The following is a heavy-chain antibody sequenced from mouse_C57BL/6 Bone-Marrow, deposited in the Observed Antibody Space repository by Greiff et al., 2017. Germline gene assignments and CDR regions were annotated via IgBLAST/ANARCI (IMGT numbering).Heavy chain of an antibody. J-gene: IGHJ3*01. CDR3: ARGGYWFAY. Sequence: QVQLQQPGAELVKPGASVKLSCKASGYTFTSYWMHWVKQRPGQGLEWIGMIHPNSGSTNYNEKFKSKATLTVDTSSHTAYMQLSSLTSEVSAVYYCARGGYWFAYWGQGTLVTVSA. D-gene: IGHD2-2*01. CDR2: IHPNSGST. V-gene: IGHV1-64*01. CDR1: GYTFTSYW.